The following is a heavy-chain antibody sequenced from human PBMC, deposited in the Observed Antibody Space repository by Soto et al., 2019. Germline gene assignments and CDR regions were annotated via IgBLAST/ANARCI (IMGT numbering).Heavy chain of an antibody. Sequence: QITLKESGPTLVKPTQTLTLTCTFSGFSLSTSAEGVAWIRQPPGKALEWLALIYWDDDERYSPFLKSRLTLGKDTPKNQVVLTMSNMDPVDTATYFCAHKGGRGAAMDVWGQGTTVTVSS. CDR2: IYWDDDE. V-gene: IGHV2-5*02. D-gene: IGHD2-15*01. CDR1: GFSLSTSAEG. CDR3: AHKGGRGAAMDV. J-gene: IGHJ6*02.